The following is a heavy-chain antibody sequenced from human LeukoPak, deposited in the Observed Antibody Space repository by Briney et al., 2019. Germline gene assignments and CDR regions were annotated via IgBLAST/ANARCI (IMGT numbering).Heavy chain of an antibody. CDR1: GFTFSSYA. CDR2: IYSGGST. Sequence: PGGSLRLSCAASGFTFSSYAMSWVRQAPGKGLEWVSVIYSGGSTYYADSVKGRFTISRDNSKNTLYLQMNSLRAEDTAVYYCARNIDPWGQGTLVTVSS. CDR3: ARNIDP. V-gene: IGHV3-66*01. J-gene: IGHJ5*02.